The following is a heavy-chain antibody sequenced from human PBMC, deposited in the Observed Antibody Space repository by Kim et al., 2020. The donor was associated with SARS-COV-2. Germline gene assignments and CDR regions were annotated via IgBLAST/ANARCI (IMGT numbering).Heavy chain of an antibody. Sequence: VKGRFTISRDTTKNTLYLQMNSLRAEDTAVYYCARDSPRDYDTSGVFDYWGQGTLVTVAS. V-gene: IGHV3-53*01. J-gene: IGHJ4*02. CDR3: ARDSPRDYDTSGVFDY. D-gene: IGHD3-22*01.